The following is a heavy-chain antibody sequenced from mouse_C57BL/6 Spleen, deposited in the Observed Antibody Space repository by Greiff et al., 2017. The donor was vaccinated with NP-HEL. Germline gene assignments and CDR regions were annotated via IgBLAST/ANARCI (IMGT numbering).Heavy chain of an antibody. D-gene: IGHD2-4*01. CDR2: ISSGSSTI. Sequence: EVMLVESGGGLVKPGGSLKLSCAASGFTFSDYGMHWVRQAPEKGLEWVAYISSGSSTIYYADTVKGRFTISRDNAKNTLFLQMTSLRSEDTAMYYCARGDIYYDYDRVYFDYWGQGTTLTVSS. CDR3: ARGDIYYDYDRVYFDY. J-gene: IGHJ2*01. CDR1: GFTFSDYG. V-gene: IGHV5-17*01.